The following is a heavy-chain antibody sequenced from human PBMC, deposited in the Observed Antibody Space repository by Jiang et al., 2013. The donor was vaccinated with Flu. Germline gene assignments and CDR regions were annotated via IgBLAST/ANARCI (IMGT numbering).Heavy chain of an antibody. V-gene: IGHV2-70*04. J-gene: IGHJ4*02. CDR2: IEWDNSK. Sequence: FSGFSLNTNAMRVSWIRQAPGKALEWLARIEWDNSKFYNSSLRTRLTISKDTSKNQVTLTMTNMDPIDTATYYCARALGSGDGQYYFDDWGQGTRVTVSS. D-gene: IGHD5-24*01. CDR1: GFSLNTNAMR. CDR3: ARALGSGDGQYYFDD.